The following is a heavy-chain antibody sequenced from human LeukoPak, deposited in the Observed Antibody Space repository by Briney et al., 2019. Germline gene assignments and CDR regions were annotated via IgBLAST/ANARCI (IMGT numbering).Heavy chain of an antibody. CDR1: GGSISSYY. V-gene: IGHV4-59*08. J-gene: IGHJ4*02. D-gene: IGHD3-22*01. Sequence: PSETLSLTRTVSGGSISSYYWSWIRQPPGKGLEWIGYIYYSGSTNYNPSLKSRVTISVDTSKNQFSLKLSSVTAAGTAVYYCARHAENYYDSSVYFDYWGQGTLVTVSS. CDR3: ARHAENYYDSSVYFDY. CDR2: IYYSGST.